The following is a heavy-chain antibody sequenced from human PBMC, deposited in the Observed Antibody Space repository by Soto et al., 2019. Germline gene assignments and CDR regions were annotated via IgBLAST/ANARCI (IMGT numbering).Heavy chain of an antibody. V-gene: IGHV3-7*01. Sequence: GGSLRLSCAASGFTLRNSWMYWVRQAPGKGLEWVANINRDGSHKYYVDSVKGRFTISRDNAENSVFLQMNSLRAEDTAIFYCATKGDDLNYWGQGTLVTVSS. D-gene: IGHD2-21*02. CDR3: ATKGDDLNY. CDR2: INRDGSHK. J-gene: IGHJ4*02. CDR1: GFTLRNSW.